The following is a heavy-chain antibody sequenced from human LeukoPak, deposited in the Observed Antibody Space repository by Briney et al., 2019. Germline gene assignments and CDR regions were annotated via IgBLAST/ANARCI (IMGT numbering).Heavy chain of an antibody. CDR3: ARHGGYRYKTLNYYYYMDV. V-gene: IGHV4-39*01. J-gene: IGHJ6*03. D-gene: IGHD5-18*01. CDR2: IYYSGST. CDR1: GGSISSSSYY. Sequence: SETLSLTCTVSGGSISSSSYYWGRIRQPPGKGLEWIGSIYYSGSTYYNPSLKSRVTISVDTSKNQFSLKLSSVTAADTAVYYCARHGGYRYKTLNYYYYMDVWGKGTTVTVSS.